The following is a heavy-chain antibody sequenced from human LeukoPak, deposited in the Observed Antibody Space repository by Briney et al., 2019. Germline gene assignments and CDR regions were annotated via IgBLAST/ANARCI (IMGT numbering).Heavy chain of an antibody. V-gene: IGHV3-66*01. D-gene: IGHD5-18*01. Sequence: GGSLRLSCAASGFTVSSNYMSWVRQAPGKGLEWVSVIYSGGSTYYADSVKGRFTISRDNSKNTLYLQMNILRAEDTAVYYCAYSYGYGALDYWGQGTLVTVSS. CDR2: IYSGGST. CDR1: GFTVSSNY. CDR3: AYSYGYGALDY. J-gene: IGHJ4*02.